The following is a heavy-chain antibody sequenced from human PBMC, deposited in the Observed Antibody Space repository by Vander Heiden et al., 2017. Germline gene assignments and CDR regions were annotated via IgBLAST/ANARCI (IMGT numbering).Heavy chain of an antibody. CDR1: GFTFISSR. V-gene: IGHV3-33*01. Sequence: QVQLVESGGGVVQPGRSLRLSCASSGFTFISSRMHWVRQAPGKGLEWVAVIWYDGSNKYYADSVKGRFTISRDNSKNTLYLQMNSLRAEDTAVYYCARGRSSGWYRDAFDIWGQGTMVTVSS. CDR2: IWYDGSNK. D-gene: IGHD6-19*01. CDR3: ARGRSSGWYRDAFDI. J-gene: IGHJ3*02.